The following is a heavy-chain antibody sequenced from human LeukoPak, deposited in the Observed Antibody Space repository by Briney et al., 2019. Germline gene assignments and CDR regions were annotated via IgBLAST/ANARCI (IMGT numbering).Heavy chain of an antibody. Sequence: GGSLRLSCAASGFTFDDYAMHWVRQAPGKGLEWVSGISWNSGSIGYADSVKGRFTISRDNAKNSLYLQMNSLRAEDTALYYCARGARSFGTMTTGLRGLQTSRAFHHWGQGTLVTVSS. CDR2: ISWNSGSI. CDR1: GFTFDDYA. V-gene: IGHV3-9*01. D-gene: IGHD3-16*01. CDR3: ARGARSFGTMTTGLRGLQTSRAFHH. J-gene: IGHJ1*01.